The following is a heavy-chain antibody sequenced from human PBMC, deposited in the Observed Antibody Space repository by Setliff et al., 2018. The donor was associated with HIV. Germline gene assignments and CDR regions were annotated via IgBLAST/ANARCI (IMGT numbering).Heavy chain of an antibody. D-gene: IGHD3-10*01. Sequence: SETLSLTCTVSGGSISSYYWSWIRQPPGKGLEWIGYIYYSGSTNYNPSLKSRVTISVDTSKNQFSLKLSSVTAADTAVYYCARGVRGVIIDWYYFDYWGQGTXVTVSS. CDR3: ARGVRGVIIDWYYFDY. J-gene: IGHJ4*02. CDR1: GGSISSYY. V-gene: IGHV4-59*01. CDR2: IYYSGST.